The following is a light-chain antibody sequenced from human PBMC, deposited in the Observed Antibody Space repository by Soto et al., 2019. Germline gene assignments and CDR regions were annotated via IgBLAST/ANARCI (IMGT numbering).Light chain of an antibody. J-gene: IGLJ1*01. CDR2: AVT. V-gene: IGLV2-14*01. CDR1: SSDVGGYNY. CDR3: SSYASTNPFV. Sequence: QSVLTQPASVSGSPGQSITISCTGTSSDVGGYNYVSWYQHHPGKAPQLMIYAVTDRPSGVSDRFSGSTSGNTASLTISGLQAEDAADYYCSSYASTNPFVFGSGTKVTVL.